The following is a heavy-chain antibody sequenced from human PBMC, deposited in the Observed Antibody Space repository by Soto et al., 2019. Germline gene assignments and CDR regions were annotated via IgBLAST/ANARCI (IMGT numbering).Heavy chain of an antibody. CDR1: GFTFSSYG. D-gene: IGHD1-26*01. CDR3: AKDGPASGGFDP. Sequence: GGSLRLSCAASGFTFSSYGMHWVRQAPGKGLEWVAVISYDGSNKYYADSVKGRFTISRDNSKNTLYLQMNSLRAEDTAVYYCAKDGPASGGFDPWGQGTLVTVSS. V-gene: IGHV3-30*18. CDR2: ISYDGSNK. J-gene: IGHJ5*02.